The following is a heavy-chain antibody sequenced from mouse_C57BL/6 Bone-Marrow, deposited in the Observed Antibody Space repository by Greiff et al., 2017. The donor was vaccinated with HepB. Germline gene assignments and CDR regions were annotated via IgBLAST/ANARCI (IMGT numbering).Heavy chain of an antibody. CDR3: ARSGLYRGFAY. Sequence: VKLMESDAELVKPGASVKISCTVSGYTFTDHTIHWMKQRPEQGLAWIGYISPSDGSTKDSEKFKGKATLTADKSSSTAYMQRNSLTSEASAVYLCARSGLYRGFAYWGQGTLVTVSA. D-gene: IGHD3-1*01. CDR1: GYTFTDHT. V-gene: IGHV1-78*01. J-gene: IGHJ3*01. CDR2: ISPSDGST.